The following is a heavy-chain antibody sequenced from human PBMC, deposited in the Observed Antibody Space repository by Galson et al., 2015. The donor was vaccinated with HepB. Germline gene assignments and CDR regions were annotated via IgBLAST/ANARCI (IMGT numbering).Heavy chain of an antibody. CDR2: ISSSSSYI. Sequence: SLRLSCAASGFTFSSYSMNWVRQAPGKGLEWVSSISSSSSYIYYADSVKGRFTISRDNAKNSLYLQMNSLRAEDTAVYYCASAAGSSWGFARGDYYYYGMDVWGQGTTVTVSS. CDR3: ASAAGSSWGFARGDYYYYGMDV. D-gene: IGHD6-13*01. V-gene: IGHV3-21*01. J-gene: IGHJ6*02. CDR1: GFTFSSYS.